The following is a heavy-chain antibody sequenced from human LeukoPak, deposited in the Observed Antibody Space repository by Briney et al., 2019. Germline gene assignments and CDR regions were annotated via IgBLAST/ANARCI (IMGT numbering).Heavy chain of an antibody. J-gene: IGHJ6*02. D-gene: IGHD6-19*01. CDR1: GGSISSGDYY. Sequence: PSETLSLTCTVSGGSISSGDYYWSWIRQPPGKGLEWIGYIYYSGSTNYNPSLKSRVTMSVDTSKNQFSLKLSSVTAADTAVYYCARSGTRQQWLFDYYYYGMDVWGQGTTVTVSS. V-gene: IGHV4-61*08. CDR2: IYYSGST. CDR3: ARSGTRQQWLFDYYYYGMDV.